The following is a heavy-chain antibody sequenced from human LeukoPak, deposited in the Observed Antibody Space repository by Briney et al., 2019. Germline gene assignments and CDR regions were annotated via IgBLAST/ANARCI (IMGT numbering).Heavy chain of an antibody. V-gene: IGHV1-8*01. CDR2: MNPNSGNT. D-gene: IGHD6-13*01. CDR1: GYTFTSYD. CDR3: ARGGDSSSWYMYYGMDV. Sequence: ASVKVSCKASGYTFTSYDINWVRQATGQGLEWMGWMNPNSGNTGYAQKFQGRVTMTRNTSISTAYMELSSLRSEDTAVYYCARGGDSSSWYMYYGMDVWGQGTRSPSP. J-gene: IGHJ6*02.